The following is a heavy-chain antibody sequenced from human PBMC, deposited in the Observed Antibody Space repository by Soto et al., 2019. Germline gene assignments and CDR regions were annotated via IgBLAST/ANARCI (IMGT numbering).Heavy chain of an antibody. CDR1: GYTFTSYD. CDR3: ARGQGGSEYTHDS. V-gene: IGHV1-8*01. Sequence: QVQLVQCGAEVKKPGASVKGSCKASGYTFTSYDINWVRQATGQGLEWMGWMNPNSGNTGYAQKFQGRVTMTTKTSIGTAYMERSSLRSEDTAAYYCARGQGGSEYTHDSWGQGTLVTVSS. D-gene: IGHD1-26*01. CDR2: MNPNSGNT. J-gene: IGHJ5*01.